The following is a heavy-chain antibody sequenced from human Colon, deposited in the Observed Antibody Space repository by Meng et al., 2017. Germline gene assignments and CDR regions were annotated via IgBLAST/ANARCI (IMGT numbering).Heavy chain of an antibody. V-gene: IGHV3-48*03. CDR3: AGRYCSTTSYLFDY. CDR1: GLTFSTYE. Sequence: GESLMTSCAASGLTFSTYEMNWVRQPPGKGLEWVSYISTSGSTIYNADSVKGRFTISRDNTNNSLFLQKSGLGAGDAVDYYCAGRYCSTTSYLFDYWGQGTLVTVSS. J-gene: IGHJ4*02. CDR2: ISTSGSTI. D-gene: IGHD2-2*01.